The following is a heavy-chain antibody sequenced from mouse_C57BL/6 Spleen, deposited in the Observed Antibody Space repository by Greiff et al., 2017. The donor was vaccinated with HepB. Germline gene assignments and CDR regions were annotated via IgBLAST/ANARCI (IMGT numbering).Heavy chain of an antibody. Sequence: QVQLQQPGAELVMPGASVKLSCKASGYTFTSYWMHWVKQRPGQGLEWIGEIDPADSYTNYNQKFKGKSTLTVDKSSSTAYMQLSRLTSEDSAVYYCARGLGYFDYWGQGTTLTVSS. D-gene: IGHD4-1*01. J-gene: IGHJ2*01. CDR3: ARGLGYFDY. CDR1: GYTFTSYW. CDR2: IDPADSYT. V-gene: IGHV1-69*01.